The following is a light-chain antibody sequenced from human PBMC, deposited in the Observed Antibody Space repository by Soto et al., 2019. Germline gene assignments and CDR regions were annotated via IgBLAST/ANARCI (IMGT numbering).Light chain of an antibody. CDR2: GAS. J-gene: IGKJ1*01. V-gene: IGKV3-20*01. CDR3: QQYGSSPWT. Sequence: EIVLTQSPGTLSLSPGERATLSCRASQSVSSSYLAWYQQKPGQAPRLLIYGASSRATGIPDRFNGSGSGTDFSLTISRLEPEDFAVYYCQQYGSSPWTFGHGTKVEIK. CDR1: QSVSSSY.